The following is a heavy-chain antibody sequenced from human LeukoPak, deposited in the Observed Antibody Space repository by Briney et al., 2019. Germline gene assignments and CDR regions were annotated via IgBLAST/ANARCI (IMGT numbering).Heavy chain of an antibody. Sequence: PSETLSLTCTVSGDSISTSSYYWGWIRQPPGKGLEWIGSVFFSGNTYYEPSLKSRVTISVATSTNQFSLNVRSVSAADTAVYYCARAYGSVDYWGQGTLVTVSS. CDR1: GDSISTSSYY. CDR2: VFFSGNT. CDR3: ARAYGSVDY. J-gene: IGHJ4*02. D-gene: IGHD3-10*01. V-gene: IGHV4-39*07.